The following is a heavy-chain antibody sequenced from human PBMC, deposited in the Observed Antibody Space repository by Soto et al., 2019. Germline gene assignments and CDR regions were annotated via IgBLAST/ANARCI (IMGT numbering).Heavy chain of an antibody. D-gene: IGHD5-12*01. V-gene: IGHV1-69*13. CDR2: IIPIFGTA. Sequence: SVKVSCKASGGTFSSYAISWVRQAPGQGLEWMGGIIPIFGTANYAQKFQGRVTITADESTSTAYMELSSLRSEDTAVYYCARENIVATTPDLGDYYYYGMDVWGQGTTVTVSS. CDR3: ARENIVATTPDLGDYYYYGMDV. J-gene: IGHJ6*02. CDR1: GGTFSSYA.